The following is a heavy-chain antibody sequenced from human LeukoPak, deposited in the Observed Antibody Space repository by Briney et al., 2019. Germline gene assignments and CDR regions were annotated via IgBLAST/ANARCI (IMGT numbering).Heavy chain of an antibody. Sequence: PGGSLRLSCAASGFTFSNYAMSWVRQAPGKGLHWVSGIVGNGGDTYYADSVKGRFTIPRDNSKNILYLNMRSLSAKATDTYYYAKDLLCGDVRWEVDYCGQGALFTVS. V-gene: IGHV3-23*01. CDR2: IVGNGGDT. CDR1: GFTFSNYA. CDR3: AKDLLCGDVRWEVDY. J-gene: IGHJ4*02. D-gene: IGHD1-26*01.